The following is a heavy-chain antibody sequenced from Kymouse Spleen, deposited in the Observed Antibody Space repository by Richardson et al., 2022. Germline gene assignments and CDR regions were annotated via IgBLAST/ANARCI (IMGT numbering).Heavy chain of an antibody. CDR3: AREVVMELRGMDV. V-gene: IGHV4-39*01. D-gene: IGHD1-7*01. CDR1: GGSISSSSYY. Sequence: QLQLQESGPGLVKPSETLSLTCTVSGGSISSSSYYWGWIRQPPGKGLEWIGSIYYSGSTYYNPSLKSRVTISVDTSKNQFSLKLSSVTAADTAVYYCAREVVMELRGMDVWGQGTTVTVSS. J-gene: IGHJ6*02. CDR2: IYYSGST.